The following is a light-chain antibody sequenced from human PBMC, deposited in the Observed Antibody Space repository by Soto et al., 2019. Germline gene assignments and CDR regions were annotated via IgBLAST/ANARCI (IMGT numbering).Light chain of an antibody. V-gene: IGKV3-15*01. J-gene: IGKJ1*01. CDR2: GAS. CDR3: QQYNNWRPWT. Sequence: EIVMTQSPATLSVSPGERATLSCRASQSVSSNLAWYQQKPGQAPSLLIYGASTRPTGIPARFGGSGSGTEFTPTISSLQPGDFAVYYCQQYNNWRPWTFGQGTKVEI. CDR1: QSVSSN.